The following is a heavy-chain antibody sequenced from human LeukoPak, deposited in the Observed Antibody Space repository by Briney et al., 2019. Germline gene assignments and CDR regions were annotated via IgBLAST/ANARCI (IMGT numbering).Heavy chain of an antibody. D-gene: IGHD3-3*01. V-gene: IGHV1-2*02. CDR1: GYTFTGYY. J-gene: IGHJ4*02. CDR3: ARYYDFWSGYYY. Sequence: ASVKVSCKASGYTFTGYYMHWVQQAPGQGLEWMGWINPNSGGTNYAQKFQGRVTMTRDTSISTAYMELSRLRSDDTAVYYCARYYDFWSGYYYWGQGTLVTVSS. CDR2: INPNSGGT.